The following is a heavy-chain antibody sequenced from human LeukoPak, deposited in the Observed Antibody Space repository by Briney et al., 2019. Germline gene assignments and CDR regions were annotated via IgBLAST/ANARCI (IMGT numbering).Heavy chain of an antibody. CDR3: VRSLGGGSY. D-gene: IGHD5-24*01. J-gene: IGHJ4*02. CDR1: GFSFSSYW. CDR2: INQDASRK. Sequence: GGSLRLSCAASGFSFSSYWMSWVRQAPGKGLQWVANINQDASRKYYLDSVKGRFTISRDNAKNSLYLQMNSLRVEDTAIYYCVRSLGGGSYWGQGTLVIVSP. V-gene: IGHV3-7*03.